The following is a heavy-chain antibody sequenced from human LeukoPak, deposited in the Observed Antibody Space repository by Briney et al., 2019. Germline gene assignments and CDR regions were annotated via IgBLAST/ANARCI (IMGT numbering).Heavy chain of an antibody. Sequence: GGSLRLSCAASGFTVSSNYMSWVRQAPGKGLEWVSVIYSGGSTYYADSVKGRFTISRDNSKNTLYLQMNSLRAEDTAVYYCARGSGGSSWYYFDYWGQGTLVTVSS. V-gene: IGHV3-53*01. CDR1: GFTVSSNY. J-gene: IGHJ4*02. D-gene: IGHD6-13*01. CDR3: ARGSGGSSWYYFDY. CDR2: IYSGGST.